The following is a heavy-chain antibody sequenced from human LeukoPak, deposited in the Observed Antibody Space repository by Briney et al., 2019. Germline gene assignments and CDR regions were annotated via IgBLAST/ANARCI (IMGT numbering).Heavy chain of an antibody. J-gene: IGHJ3*02. D-gene: IGHD2/OR15-2a*01. Sequence: GGSLRLSCAASGFTFSSYEMNWVRQAPGKGLEWVSYISSSGSTIYYADSVKGRFTISRDNAKNSLYLQMNSLRAEDTAVYYCARVTVLGHFDIWGQGTMVTVSS. CDR1: GFTFSSYE. V-gene: IGHV3-48*03. CDR2: ISSSGSTI. CDR3: ARVTVLGHFDI.